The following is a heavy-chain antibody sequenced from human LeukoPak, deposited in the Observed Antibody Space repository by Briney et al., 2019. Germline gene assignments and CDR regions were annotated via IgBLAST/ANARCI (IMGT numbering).Heavy chain of an antibody. D-gene: IGHD6-19*01. J-gene: IGHJ4*02. CDR3: ARHVNGAVAGNLDY. Sequence: SETLSLTCTVSGGSITSSSYYWAWIRQPPGKGLEWTGSFYYSGGTYYNPSLKSRVTISVDTSKNQFSLKLSSVTAADTAVYYCARHVNGAVAGNLDYWGQGTLVTVSS. V-gene: IGHV4-39*01. CDR1: GGSITSSSYY. CDR2: FYYSGGT.